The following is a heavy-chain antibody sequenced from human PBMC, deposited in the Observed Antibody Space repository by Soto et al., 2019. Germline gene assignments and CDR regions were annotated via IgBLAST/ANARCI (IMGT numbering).Heavy chain of an antibody. Sequence: ASVKVSCKASGYTFTSYYMHWVRQAPGQGLEWMGIINPSGGSTSYAQKFQGRVTMTRDTSTSTVYMELSSLRSEDTAVYYCARVGYCSGGSCYQGGMDVWGQGTTVTVSS. D-gene: IGHD2-15*01. V-gene: IGHV1-46*01. J-gene: IGHJ6*02. CDR2: INPSGGST. CDR3: ARVGYCSGGSCYQGGMDV. CDR1: GYTFTSYY.